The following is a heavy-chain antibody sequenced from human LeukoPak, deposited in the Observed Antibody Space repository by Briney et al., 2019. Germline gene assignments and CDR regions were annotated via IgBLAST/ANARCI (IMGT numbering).Heavy chain of an antibody. D-gene: IGHD5-12*01. V-gene: IGHV3-30*04. CDR1: GFTFNSYN. CDR3: ARDLDSGDDTGLDY. J-gene: IGHJ4*02. Sequence: GGSLRLSCAASGFTFNSYNMHWVRQAPGKGLEWVAVISYDGSNKYYADPVKGRFTISRDNSKNSVYLQMNSLRAEDTAVYYCARDLDSGDDTGLDYWGQGTLVTVSS. CDR2: ISYDGSNK.